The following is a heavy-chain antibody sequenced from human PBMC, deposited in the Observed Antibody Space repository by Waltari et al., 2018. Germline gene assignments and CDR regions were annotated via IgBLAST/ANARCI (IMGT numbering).Heavy chain of an antibody. CDR1: GFPVSTDA. J-gene: IGHJ6*03. CDR2: IRYDGSNK. Sequence: QVQLVESGGGGVQPGGSLRLSCAASGFPVSTDAMPWVRQAPGKGRKGLEWVAFIRYDGSNKYYADSVKGRFTISRDNSKNTLYLQMNSLRAEDTAVYYCAKDAIADGYYYYYMDVWGKGTTVTVSS. CDR3: AKDAIADGYYYYYMDV. D-gene: IGHD6-13*01. V-gene: IGHV3-30*02.